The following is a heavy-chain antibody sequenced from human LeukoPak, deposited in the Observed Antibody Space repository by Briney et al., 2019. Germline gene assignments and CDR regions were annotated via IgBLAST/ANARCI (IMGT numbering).Heavy chain of an antibody. D-gene: IGHD3-10*01. J-gene: IGHJ6*03. V-gene: IGHV5-51*01. Sequence: GESLKISCKGSGYIFTSYWIGWVRPLPGKGLEWMGIIYPGDSDTRYSPSFQGQVTISADKSISTAYLQWSSLKASDTAMYYCARRTMVRGVSDFYYYYMDVWGKGTTVTVSS. CDR1: GYIFTSYW. CDR3: ARRTMVRGVSDFYYYYMDV. CDR2: IYPGDSDT.